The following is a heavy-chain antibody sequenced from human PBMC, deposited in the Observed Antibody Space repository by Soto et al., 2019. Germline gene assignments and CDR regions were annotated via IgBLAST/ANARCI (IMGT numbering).Heavy chain of an antibody. CDR3: ARRSFPYSGSPLEPWSDALDI. CDR1: GFSISTYA. D-gene: IGHD1-26*01. CDR2: ISYNGNNK. Sequence: ESGGGVVQPGRSLRLSCAASGFSISTYALHWVRQAPGKGPEWVAIISYNGNNKHYADSVKGRFTISRDNSKNTVDLQMNSLRVEDTAMYYCARRSFPYSGSPLEPWSDALDIWGQGTRVTVSS. J-gene: IGHJ3*02. V-gene: IGHV3-30*04.